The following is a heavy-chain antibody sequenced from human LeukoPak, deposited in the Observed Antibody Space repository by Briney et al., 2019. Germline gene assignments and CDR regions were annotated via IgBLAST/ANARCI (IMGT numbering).Heavy chain of an antibody. Sequence: GGFLRLSCAASGFTVSSNYMSWVRQAPGKGLEWVSVIYSGGSTYYADSVKGRFTISRDNAKNTLYLQMNSLRAEDAAVYYCARGRYYDSSGHGAFDIWGQGTMVTVSS. J-gene: IGHJ3*02. CDR2: IYSGGST. CDR3: ARGRYYDSSGHGAFDI. D-gene: IGHD3-22*01. CDR1: GFTVSSNY. V-gene: IGHV3-53*01.